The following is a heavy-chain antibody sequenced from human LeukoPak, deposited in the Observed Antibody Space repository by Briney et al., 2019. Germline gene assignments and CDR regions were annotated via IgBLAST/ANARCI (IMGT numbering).Heavy chain of an antibody. J-gene: IGHJ4*02. CDR1: EFTFSTYA. CDR2: ISYDGSNK. CDR3: ARDRAGYYDSGGPLDY. Sequence: GGSLRLSCAASEFTFSTYAMHWVRQAPGKGLEWVAVISYDGSNKYYADSVKGRFTISRDNSKSTLYLQMNNLRADDTAVYSCARDRAGYYDSGGPLDYWGQGTLVTVSS. D-gene: IGHD3-22*01. V-gene: IGHV3-30-3*01.